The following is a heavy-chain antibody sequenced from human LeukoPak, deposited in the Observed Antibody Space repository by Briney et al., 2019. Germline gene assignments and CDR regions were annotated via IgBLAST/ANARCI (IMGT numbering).Heavy chain of an antibody. CDR1: GFTFSDAY. CDR2: ISGSGGST. D-gene: IGHD6-19*01. Sequence: PGGSLRLSCVTSGFTFSDAYMSWVRQAPGKGLEWVSAISGSGGSTYYADSVKGRFTISRDNSKNTLYLQMNSLRAEDTAVYYCAKDLDAVAGLFDYWGQGTLVTVSS. J-gene: IGHJ4*02. V-gene: IGHV3-23*01. CDR3: AKDLDAVAGLFDY.